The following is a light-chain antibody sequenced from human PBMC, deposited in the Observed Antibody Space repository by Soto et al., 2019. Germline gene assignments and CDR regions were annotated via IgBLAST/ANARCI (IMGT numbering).Light chain of an antibody. CDR2: DVS. V-gene: IGLV2-14*03. CDR1: SSYISSYNY. Sequence: QSALTQPASVSGSPGQSITISCTTSSSYISSYNYVSWYQQHTGKAPRLIIYDVSSRPSGILNRFSGSKSGNTVSLTISGLQAEDEADYFCSSYTISSTVVFGGGTKLTVL. J-gene: IGLJ2*01. CDR3: SSYTISSTVV.